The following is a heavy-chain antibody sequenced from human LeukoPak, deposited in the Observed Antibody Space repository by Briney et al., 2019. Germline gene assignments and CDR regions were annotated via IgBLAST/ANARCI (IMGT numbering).Heavy chain of an antibody. CDR2: LYSGGTT. J-gene: IGHJ2*01. CDR1: VCTVSTNY. Sequence: GGSLRLSCEASVCTVSTNYMNWVRQAPGKGLEGVSILYSGGTTYYAESVKGRFTVIRDNSKNILYLHIDNLRVEDTAVYYCARVGDHYHWYLDLWGRGARVTASS. V-gene: IGHV3-53*01. CDR3: ARVGDHYHWYLDL. D-gene: IGHD3-10*01.